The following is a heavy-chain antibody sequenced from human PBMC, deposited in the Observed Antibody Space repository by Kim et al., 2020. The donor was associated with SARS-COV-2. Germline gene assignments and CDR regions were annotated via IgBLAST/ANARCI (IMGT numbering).Heavy chain of an antibody. CDR2: IFYSGAT. CDR3: ARGAGGDYYGMDV. D-gene: IGHD3-16*01. CDR1: GVSISTYY. Sequence: SETLSLTCTVSGVSISTYYWSWIRQPPGKGLEWIGYIFYSGATNYIPSLKSRANISVDTPKNQFSLKLTSVTAADTAVYYCARGAGGDYYGMDVWGQGTTVTVSS. V-gene: IGHV4-59*13. J-gene: IGHJ6*02.